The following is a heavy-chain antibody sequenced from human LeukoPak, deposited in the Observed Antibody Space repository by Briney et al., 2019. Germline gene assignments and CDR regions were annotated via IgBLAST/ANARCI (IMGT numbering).Heavy chain of an antibody. D-gene: IGHD6-13*01. V-gene: IGHV1-2*02. CDR1: GYTFTAYY. Sequence: ASVKVSCKPSGYTFTAYYLHWVRQAPGQGLEWMGWINPTSGGTHYAQKFQGRVTMTRDTSISTAYMELSSLTSDDTAVYYCAREGIAEPDTNWFDPWGQGTLVTVSS. CDR2: INPTSGGT. J-gene: IGHJ5*02. CDR3: AREGIAEPDTNWFDP.